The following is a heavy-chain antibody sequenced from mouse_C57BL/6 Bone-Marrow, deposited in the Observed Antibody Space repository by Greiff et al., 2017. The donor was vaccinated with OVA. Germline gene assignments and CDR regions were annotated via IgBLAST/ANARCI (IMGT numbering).Heavy chain of an antibody. Sequence: EVMLVESGGGLVQPGGSLKLSCAASGFTFSDYGMAWVRQAPRKGPEWVAFISNLAYSIYYADTVTGRFTISRENAKNTLYLEMSSLRSEDTAMYYCARPITTVGNWYFDVWGTGTTVTVSS. V-gene: IGHV5-15*01. J-gene: IGHJ1*03. CDR3: ARPITTVGNWYFDV. D-gene: IGHD1-1*01. CDR1: GFTFSDYG. CDR2: ISNLAYSI.